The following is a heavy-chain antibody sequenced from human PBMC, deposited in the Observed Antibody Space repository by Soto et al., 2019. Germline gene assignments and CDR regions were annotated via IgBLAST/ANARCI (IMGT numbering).Heavy chain of an antibody. CDR3: ARAVLKRKDIVVVVAAFAFDI. Sequence: ASVKVSCKASGYTFTSYAMHWVRQAPGQRLEWMGWINAGNGNTKYSQKFQGRVTITRDTSASTAYMELSSLRSEDTAVYYCARAVLKRKDIVVVVAAFAFDIWGQGTMVTVSS. J-gene: IGHJ3*02. CDR1: GYTFTSYA. D-gene: IGHD2-15*01. V-gene: IGHV1-3*01. CDR2: INAGNGNT.